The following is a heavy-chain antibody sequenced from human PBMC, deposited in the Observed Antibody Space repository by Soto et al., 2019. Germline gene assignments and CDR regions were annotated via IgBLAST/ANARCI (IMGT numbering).Heavy chain of an antibody. CDR1: GFSVSTSH. V-gene: IGHV3-53*01. D-gene: IGHD2-2*01. J-gene: IGHJ6*02. CDR2: IYSGGAT. CDR3: AKSGQSSWANMDV. Sequence: AGGSLRLSCAAAGFSVSTSHISWVRQAPGKGLEWVSVIYSGGATHYAVSVKGRLIISRDKSKNTVDLQMNSLRAEDTAVYYCAKSGQSSWANMDVWGQGTTVTVSS.